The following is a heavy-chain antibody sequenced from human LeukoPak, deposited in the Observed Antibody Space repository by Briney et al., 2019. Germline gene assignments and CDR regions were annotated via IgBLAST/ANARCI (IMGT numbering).Heavy chain of an antibody. V-gene: IGHV1-8*03. CDR3: ASDWGGSYWRAFDI. J-gene: IGHJ3*02. D-gene: IGHD1-26*01. CDR1: GYTFTNYD. Sequence: GASVKVSCEASGYTFTNYDINWVRQATGQGLEWMGWMNPNSGTTGYAQKFLGRVTITRNTSISTTYMELSSLRSEDTAVYYCASDWGGSYWRAFDIWGQGTMVTVSS. CDR2: MNPNSGTT.